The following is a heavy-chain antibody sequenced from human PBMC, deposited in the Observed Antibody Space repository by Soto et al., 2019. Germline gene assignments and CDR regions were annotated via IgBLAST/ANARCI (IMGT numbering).Heavy chain of an antibody. V-gene: IGHV3-21*01. Sequence: GGSLRLSCAASGFTFSSYSMNWVRQAPGKGLEWVSSISSSSSYIYYADSVKGRFTISRDNAKNSLYLQMNSLRAEDTAVYYCARDGHCSSTSCYGWAGYYYYYGMDVWGQGTTVTVSS. J-gene: IGHJ6*02. CDR3: ARDGHCSSTSCYGWAGYYYYYGMDV. D-gene: IGHD2-2*03. CDR1: GFTFSSYS. CDR2: ISSSSSYI.